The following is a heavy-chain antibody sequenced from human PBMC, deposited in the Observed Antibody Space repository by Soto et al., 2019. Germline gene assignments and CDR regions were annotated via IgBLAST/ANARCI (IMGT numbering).Heavy chain of an antibody. J-gene: IGHJ5*02. D-gene: IGHD7-27*01. V-gene: IGHV1-69*02. CDR1: GGTFSSYT. CDR2: IIPILGIA. CDR3: ARTPANGWFDP. Sequence: QVPLVQSGAEVKKPGSSVKVSCKASGGTFSSYTISWVRQAPGQGLEWMGRIIPILGIANYAQKFQGRVTITADKSTSTAYMELSSLRSEDTAVYYCARTPANGWFDPWGQGTLVTVSS.